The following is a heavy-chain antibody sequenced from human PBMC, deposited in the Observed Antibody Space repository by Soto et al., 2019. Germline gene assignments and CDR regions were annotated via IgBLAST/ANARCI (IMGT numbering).Heavy chain of an antibody. J-gene: IGHJ6*02. Sequence: GGSLRLSCAASGFTFSSYAMSWVRQAPGKGLEWVSAISGSGGSTYYADSVKGRFTISRDNSKNTLYLQMNSLRAEDTAVYYCARIETYYDILTGPYYYYGMDVWGQGTTVTVSS. CDR3: ARIETYYDILTGPYYYYGMDV. CDR1: GFTFSSYA. CDR2: ISGSGGST. D-gene: IGHD3-9*01. V-gene: IGHV3-23*01.